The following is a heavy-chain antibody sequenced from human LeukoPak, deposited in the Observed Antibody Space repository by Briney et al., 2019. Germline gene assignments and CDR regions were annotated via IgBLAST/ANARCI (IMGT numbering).Heavy chain of an antibody. J-gene: IGHJ4*02. CDR3: ARDENYYDSSGYPAD. Sequence: SETLSLTCAVSGGSISSSNWWSWVRQPPGKGLEWIGEIYHSGSTNYNPSLKSRVTISVDKSENQFSLKLSSVTAADTAVYYCARDENYYDSSGYPADWGQGTLVTVSS. D-gene: IGHD3-22*01. V-gene: IGHV4-4*02. CDR1: GGSISSSNW. CDR2: IYHSGST.